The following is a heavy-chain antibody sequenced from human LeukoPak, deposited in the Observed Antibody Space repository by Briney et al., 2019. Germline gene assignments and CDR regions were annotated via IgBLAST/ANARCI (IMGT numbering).Heavy chain of an antibody. CDR1: GFTFSSYS. D-gene: IGHD6-19*01. CDR3: ARDGGWYYFDY. V-gene: IGHV3-48*01. CDR2: ISSSSSTI. J-gene: IGHJ4*02. Sequence: GGSLRLSCAASGFTFSSYSMTWVRQAPGKGLEWVSYISSSSSTIYYADSVKGRFTISRDNAKNSLYLQMNSLRAEDTAVYYCARDGGWYYFDYWGQGTLVTVSS.